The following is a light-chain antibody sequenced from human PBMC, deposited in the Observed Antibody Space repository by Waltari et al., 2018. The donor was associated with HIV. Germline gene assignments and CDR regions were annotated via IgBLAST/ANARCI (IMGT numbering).Light chain of an antibody. CDR3: AAWDDSLSGYV. CDR1: NTNFESTT. J-gene: IGLJ1*01. Sequence: QSVLPQPPSASGPPGKWVPIPCLGTNTNFESTTVTWTPQPPGTDPKLTISRKNQRPSGVPDRFSGSKSGTSASLAISGLRSEDEADYYCAAWDDSLSGYVFATGTKVTVL. V-gene: IGLV1-47*01. CDR2: RKN.